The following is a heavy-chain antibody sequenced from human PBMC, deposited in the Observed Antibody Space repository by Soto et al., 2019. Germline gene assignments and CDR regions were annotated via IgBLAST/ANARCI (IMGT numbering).Heavy chain of an antibody. V-gene: IGHV1-18*01. J-gene: IGHJ5*02. CDR1: GYTFTSYG. CDR3: ARDHTYLGYCSGGSCRNWFDP. D-gene: IGHD2-15*01. CDR2: ISAYNGNT. Sequence: ASVKVSCKASGYTFTSYGISWVRQAPGQGLEWMGWISAYNGNTNYAQKLQGRVTMTTDTSTSTAYMELRSLRSDDTAVYYCARDHTYLGYCSGGSCRNWFDPWGQGTLVTVSS.